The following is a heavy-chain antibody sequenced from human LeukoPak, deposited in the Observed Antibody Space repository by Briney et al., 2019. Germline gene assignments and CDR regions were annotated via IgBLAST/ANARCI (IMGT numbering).Heavy chain of an antibody. D-gene: IGHD3-22*01. CDR2: ISGSGGST. J-gene: IGHJ4*02. CDR3: AKMDDSSGYYSD. V-gene: IGHV3-23*01. Sequence: GGSLRLSCAASGFTFSSYAMSWVRQAPGKGLEWVSAISGSGGSTYYADSVKGRFTVSRDNSKNTLYLQMNSLRAEDTAVYYCAKMDDSSGYYSDWGQGTLVTVSS. CDR1: GFTFSSYA.